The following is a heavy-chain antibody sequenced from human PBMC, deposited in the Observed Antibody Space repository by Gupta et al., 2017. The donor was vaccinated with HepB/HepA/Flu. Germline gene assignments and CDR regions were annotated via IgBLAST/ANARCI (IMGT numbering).Heavy chain of an antibody. V-gene: IGHV3-21*01. CDR2: ISSSGSNI. CDR3: ARAQYPGRAVTGLGNY. J-gene: IGHJ4*02. CDR1: GFPFSSYS. Sequence: EVQLVESGGGLVKPGGSLRLSCAASGFPFSSYSLNWVRQAPGKGLEWVSSISSSGSNIFYADSVKGRFTIPRDNAKNSLYLKMNSLRAEDTAVYDCARAQYPGRAVTGLGNYWGQGTRVTVAS. D-gene: IGHD6-19*01.